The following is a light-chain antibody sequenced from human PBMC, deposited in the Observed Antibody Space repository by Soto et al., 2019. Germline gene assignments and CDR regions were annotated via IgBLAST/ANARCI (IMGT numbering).Light chain of an antibody. CDR2: ENN. V-gene: IGLV1-40*01. Sequence: QYVLTQPPSVSEAPGQRVTISCTGSSSNIGAGYEAHWYQQVPGTAPKLLIYENNNRPSGVPDRFSGSKSGTSASLAITGLQAEDEDEYYCQSYDSSLSGYVFGTGTKLTVL. CDR3: QSYDSSLSGYV. J-gene: IGLJ1*01. CDR1: SSNIGAGYE.